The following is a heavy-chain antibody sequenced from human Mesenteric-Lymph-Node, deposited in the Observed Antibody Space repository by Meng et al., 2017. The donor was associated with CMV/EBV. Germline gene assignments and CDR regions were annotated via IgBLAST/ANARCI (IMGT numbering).Heavy chain of an antibody. J-gene: IGHJ4*02. Sequence: GSLRPSCTVSGYSISSAYYWGWIRQPPGKGLEWIGSVYHSGSTFYNPSLKSRVTISVDTSKNQFSLKLSSVTAADTAVYYCAREYDSGSYYYWGQGTLVTVSS. V-gene: IGHV4-38-2*02. CDR2: VYHSGST. CDR3: AREYDSGSYYY. CDR1: GYSISSAYY. D-gene: IGHD1-26*01.